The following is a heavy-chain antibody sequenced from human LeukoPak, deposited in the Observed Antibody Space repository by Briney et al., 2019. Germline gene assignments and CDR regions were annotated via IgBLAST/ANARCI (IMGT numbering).Heavy chain of an antibody. V-gene: IGHV3-66*01. CDR1: GSTVSSNY. D-gene: IGHD4-17*01. Sequence: GGSLRLSCAASGSTVSSNYMSWVRQAPGKGLEWVSVIYSGGSTYYADSVKGRFTISRDNAKNSLYLQMNSLRAEDTAVYYCAMYGDYAAGIDYWGQGTLVTISS. CDR2: IYSGGST. J-gene: IGHJ4*02. CDR3: AMYGDYAAGIDY.